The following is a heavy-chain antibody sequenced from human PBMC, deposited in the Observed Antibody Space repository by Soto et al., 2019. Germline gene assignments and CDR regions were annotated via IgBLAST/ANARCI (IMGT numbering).Heavy chain of an antibody. CDR3: ARGGGSPYHNHEFDF. CDR1: GGYLISSSYY. D-gene: IGHD6-13*01. V-gene: IGHV4-39*01. Sequence: SVTMSLTCTVAGGYLISSSYYWGWISTPPGKGLEWIGSIFYSGSTYYNPSLKSRVTISVDTSKNQFSLKLNSVTAADTAVYYCARGGGSPYHNHEFDFWGQGTLVTV. J-gene: IGHJ4*02. CDR2: IFYSGST.